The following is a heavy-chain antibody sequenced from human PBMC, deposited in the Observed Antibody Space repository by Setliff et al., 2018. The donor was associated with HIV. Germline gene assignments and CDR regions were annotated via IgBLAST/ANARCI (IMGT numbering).Heavy chain of an antibody. Sequence: GGSLRLSCAASGFAFSSYFMHWVRQAPGKGLEYVSAISSNGGSTYYADSVKGRFTISRDNSKNTLYLQMGSLRAEDMAVYYCARRGYCSSTTCYYDYWGQGTLVTVSS. D-gene: IGHD2-2*01. CDR1: GFAFSSYF. CDR2: ISSNGGST. J-gene: IGHJ4*02. CDR3: ARRGYCSSTTCYYDY. V-gene: IGHV3-64*02.